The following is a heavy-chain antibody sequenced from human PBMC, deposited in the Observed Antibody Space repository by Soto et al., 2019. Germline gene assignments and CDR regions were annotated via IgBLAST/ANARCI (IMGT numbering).Heavy chain of an antibody. CDR1: GGSISSGGYS. CDR3: ARNLRVGDGPTFDY. J-gene: IGHJ4*02. CDR2: IYHSGST. V-gene: IGHV4-30-2*01. Sequence: SETLSLTCAVSGGSISSGGYSWSWIRQPPGKGLEWIGYIYHSGSTYYNPSLKSRVTISVDRSKNQFSLKLSSVTAADTAVYYCARNLRVGDGPTFDYWGQGTLVTVSS. D-gene: IGHD1-26*01.